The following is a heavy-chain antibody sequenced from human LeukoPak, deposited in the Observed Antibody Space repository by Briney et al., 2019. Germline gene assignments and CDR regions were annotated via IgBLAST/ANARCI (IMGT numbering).Heavy chain of an antibody. CDR1: GYTFTGYY. J-gene: IGHJ6*02. CDR3: ARDPLRSTWSTYYNALDV. Sequence: ASVKVSCKASGYTFTGYYMHWVRQAPGQGLAWMGWINPNSGGTNYAQKFQGRVTMTRDTSISTAYMELSRLRSDVTAVYYCARDPLRSTWSTYYNALDVWGQGTTVTVSS. CDR2: INPNSGGT. V-gene: IGHV1-2*02. D-gene: IGHD6-13*01.